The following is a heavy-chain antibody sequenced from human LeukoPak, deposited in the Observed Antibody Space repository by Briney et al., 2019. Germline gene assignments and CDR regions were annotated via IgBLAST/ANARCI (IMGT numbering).Heavy chain of an antibody. D-gene: IGHD2-21*02. CDR3: ARDDALTAMWGFDS. V-gene: IGHV1-2*02. CDR1: GYTFTAYI. CDR2: INSKSGGT. J-gene: IGHJ4*02. Sequence: ASVKVSCKASGYTFTAYIMHWVRQAPGQGLEYMGWINSKSGGTNYAQKFGGRVTMTRDTSINTAYMELSRLGFDDTAVYYCARDDALTAMWGFDSWGQGTLVTVPS.